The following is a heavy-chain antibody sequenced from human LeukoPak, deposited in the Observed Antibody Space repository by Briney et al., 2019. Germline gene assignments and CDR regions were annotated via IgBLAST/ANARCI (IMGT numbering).Heavy chain of an antibody. D-gene: IGHD6-19*01. CDR3: AKYTSGWYRWFDP. CDR2: INTNTGNP. V-gene: IGHV7-4-1*02. Sequence: ASVKVSCKASGYTFTSYAMNWVRQAPGQGLKWMGWINTNTGNPTYAQGFTGRFVFSLDTPVSTAYLQISGLKAEDTAVYYCAKYTSGWYRWFDPWGQGTLVIVS. J-gene: IGHJ5*02. CDR1: GYTFTSYA.